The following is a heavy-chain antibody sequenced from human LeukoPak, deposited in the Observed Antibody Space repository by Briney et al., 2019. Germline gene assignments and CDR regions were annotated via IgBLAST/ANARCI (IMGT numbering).Heavy chain of an antibody. V-gene: IGHV1-46*01. CDR1: GYTFTSYY. CDR2: INPSGGST. J-gene: IGHJ4*02. D-gene: IGHD2-15*01. CDR3: ATLYCSGGSCYFDY. Sequence: ASVKVSCEASGYTFTSYYMHWVRQAPGQGLEWMGIINPSGGSTSYAQKFQGRVTITRNTSISTAYMELSSLRSEDTAVYYCATLYCSGGSCYFDYWGQGTLVTVSS.